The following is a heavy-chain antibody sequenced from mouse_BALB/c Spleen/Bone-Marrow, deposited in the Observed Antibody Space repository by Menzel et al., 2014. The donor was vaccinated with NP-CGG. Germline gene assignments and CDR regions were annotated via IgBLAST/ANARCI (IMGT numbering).Heavy chain of an antibody. Sequence: VQLQQSGPELVKPGASVKMSCKASGYTFTSYVMHWVKQKPGQGLEWIGYINPYNDGTKYNEKFKGKATLTSDKSSSTACMELSSLTSEDSAVYYCAREGGYYGSLYAMDYWGQGTSVTVSS. V-gene: IGHV1-14*01. CDR2: INPYNDGT. CDR3: AREGGYYGSLYAMDY. J-gene: IGHJ4*01. CDR1: GYTFTSYV. D-gene: IGHD1-1*01.